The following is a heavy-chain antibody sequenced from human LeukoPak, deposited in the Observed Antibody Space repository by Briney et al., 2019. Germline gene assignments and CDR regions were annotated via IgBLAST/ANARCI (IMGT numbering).Heavy chain of an antibody. CDR2: ISSSSSSSYI. CDR3: AKGDSTVIYYFDY. Sequence: GGSLRLSCAASGFTFSSYSMNWVRQAPGKGPEWVSSISSSSSSSYIYYADSVKGRFTISRDNAKNSLYLQMNSLRAEDTAVYYCAKGDSTVIYYFDYWGQGTLVTVSS. J-gene: IGHJ4*02. CDR1: GFTFSSYS. D-gene: IGHD4-11*01. V-gene: IGHV3-21*01.